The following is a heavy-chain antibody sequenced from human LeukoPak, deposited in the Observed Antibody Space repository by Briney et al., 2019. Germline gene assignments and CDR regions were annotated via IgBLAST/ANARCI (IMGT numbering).Heavy chain of an antibody. D-gene: IGHD2-2*01. J-gene: IGHJ4*02. CDR3: AKDGSCSSTSCYYGY. V-gene: IGHV3-23*01. Sequence: PGGSLRLSCAASGFTFSSYAMSWVRQAPGKGLEWVSAISGSGGSTYYADSVKGRFTISGDNSKNTLYLQMNSLRAEDTAVYYCAKDGSCSSTSCYYGYWGQGTLVTVSS. CDR1: GFTFSSYA. CDR2: ISGSGGST.